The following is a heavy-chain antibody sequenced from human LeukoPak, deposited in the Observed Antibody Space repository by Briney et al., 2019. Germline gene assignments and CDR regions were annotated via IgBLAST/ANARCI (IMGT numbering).Heavy chain of an antibody. Sequence: SETLSLTCTVSGASISSSNYYWGWIRQPPGKGLEWIGHMNHLLATTYNPSLESRVTISLDTSKSQFSLNLTSVTAADTAIYYCARGWKTYDFLSSSPRGYFDYWSQGTLVTVSS. CDR3: ARGWKTYDFLSSSPRGYFDY. V-gene: IGHV4-39*07. J-gene: IGHJ4*02. CDR2: MNHLLAT. CDR1: GASISSSNYY. D-gene: IGHD3-3*01.